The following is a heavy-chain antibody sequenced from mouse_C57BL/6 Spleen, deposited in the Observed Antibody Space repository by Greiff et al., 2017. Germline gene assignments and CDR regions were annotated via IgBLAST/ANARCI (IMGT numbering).Heavy chain of an antibody. CDR1: GFNIKDDY. D-gene: IGHD1-1*01. CDR3: TSDYYGSSPYAMDY. J-gene: IGHJ4*01. Sequence: VQLQQSGAELVRPGASVKLSCTASGFNIKDDYMHWVKQRPEQGLEWIGWIDPETGDTEYASKFQGKATITADTSSNTAYLQLSSLTSEDTAVYYCTSDYYGSSPYAMDYWGQGTSVTVSS. V-gene: IGHV14-4*01. CDR2: IDPETGDT.